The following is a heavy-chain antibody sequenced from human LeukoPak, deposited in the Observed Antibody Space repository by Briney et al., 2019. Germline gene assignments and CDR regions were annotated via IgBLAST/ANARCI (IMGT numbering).Heavy chain of an antibody. D-gene: IGHD3-9*01. CDR2: ISYDGSNK. Sequence: GGSLRLSCAASGFTFSSYAMHWVRRAPGKGLEWVAVISYDGSNKYYADSVKGRFTISRDNSKNTLYLQMNSLRAEDTAVYYCARDLRDILTGYLDYWGQGTLVTVSS. V-gene: IGHV3-30*04. J-gene: IGHJ4*02. CDR1: GFTFSSYA. CDR3: ARDLRDILTGYLDY.